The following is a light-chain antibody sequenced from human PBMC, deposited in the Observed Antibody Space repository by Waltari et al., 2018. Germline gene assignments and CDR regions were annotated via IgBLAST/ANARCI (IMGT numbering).Light chain of an antibody. CDR1: ETIGSTY. J-gene: IGKJ2*01. V-gene: IGKV3-20*01. Sequence: ASETIGSTYLAWYQQKPGQAPRLLIYGASSRATDVPDRFSGSGSGADFTLTITRLEPEDFAVYYCQQYGFSPYTFGQGTKLEIK. CDR2: GAS. CDR3: QQYGFSPYT.